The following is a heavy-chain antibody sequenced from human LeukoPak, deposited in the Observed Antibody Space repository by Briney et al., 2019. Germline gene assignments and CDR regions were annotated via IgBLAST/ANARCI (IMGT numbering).Heavy chain of an antibody. CDR3: ASLLSPYHGSGGGGMDV. Sequence: PGCSLRLSCAPSGFTFSTYLLHWLRQAPGKELAWVSRISGDGSMTNYAHSAQGRFTISRDNAEDTLFLQMTNLRVEDTALYFCASLLSPYHGSGGGGMDVWGQGTTVTVSS. CDR2: ISGDGSMT. CDR1: GFTFSTYL. J-gene: IGHJ6*01. D-gene: IGHD3-10*01. V-gene: IGHV3-74*01.